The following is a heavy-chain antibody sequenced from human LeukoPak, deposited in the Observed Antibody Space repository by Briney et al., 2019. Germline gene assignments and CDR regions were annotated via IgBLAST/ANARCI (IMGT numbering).Heavy chain of an antibody. J-gene: IGHJ4*02. V-gene: IGHV3-48*01. CDR2: ISSSSSTI. CDR1: GFTFSSYS. CDR3: AKDLQGSPDY. Sequence: PGGSLGLSCAASGFTFSSYSMNWVRQAPGKGLEWVSYISSSSSTIYYADSVKGRFTISRDNSKNTLYLQMNSLRAEDTAVYYCAKDLQGSPDYWGQGTLVTVSS.